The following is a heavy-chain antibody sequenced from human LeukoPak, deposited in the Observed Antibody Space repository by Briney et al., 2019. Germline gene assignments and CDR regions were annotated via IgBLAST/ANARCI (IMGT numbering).Heavy chain of an antibody. CDR2: ISANNGAT. CDR3: AREISTGNFDY. CDR1: GFTFTSYG. Sequence: ASVKVSFKTSGFTFTSYGFIWVRQAPGQGLEWTGWISANNGATNYAQKLQGRVIMTTDTSTRTAYMELRSLRSDDTAVYYCAREISTGNFDYWGQGTLVTVSS. J-gene: IGHJ4*02. V-gene: IGHV1-18*01. D-gene: IGHD2-2*01.